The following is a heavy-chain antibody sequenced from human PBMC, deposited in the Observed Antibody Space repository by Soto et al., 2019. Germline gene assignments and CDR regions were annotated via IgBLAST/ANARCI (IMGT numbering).Heavy chain of an antibody. J-gene: IGHJ5*02. CDR2: INAGNGNT. V-gene: IGHV1-3*01. D-gene: IGHD4-17*01. Sequence: QVQLVQSGAEVKKPGASVKVSCKASGYTFTSYAMHWVRQAPGQRLEWMGWINAGNGNTKYSQKFQGRVTITRDTSASTADMELTSLRAEDTALYYCARGFRGADADSFDPWGQGTLVTVSS. CDR1: GYTFTSYA. CDR3: ARGFRGADADSFDP.